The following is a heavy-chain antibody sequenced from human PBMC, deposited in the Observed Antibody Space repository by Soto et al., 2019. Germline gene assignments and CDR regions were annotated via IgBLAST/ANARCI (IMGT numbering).Heavy chain of an antibody. Sequence: GSLRLSCAASGFTFSSYAMSWVRQAPGKGLEWVSAISGSGGSTYYADSVKGRFTISRDNSKNTLYLQMNSLRAEDTAVYYCAKDSSILSIKGYYYGMDVWGQGTTVTVSS. J-gene: IGHJ6*02. V-gene: IGHV3-23*01. CDR3: AKDSSILSIKGYYYGMDV. CDR1: GFTFSSYA. D-gene: IGHD3-9*01. CDR2: ISGSGGST.